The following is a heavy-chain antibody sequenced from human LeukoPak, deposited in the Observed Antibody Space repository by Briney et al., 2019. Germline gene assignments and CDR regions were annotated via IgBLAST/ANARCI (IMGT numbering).Heavy chain of an antibody. D-gene: IGHD3-22*01. CDR3: APTFYYYGSSGYSR. CDR2: ISSSSSNI. V-gene: IGHV3-21*01. J-gene: IGHJ4*02. Sequence: PGGSLRLSCAASGFTFSSYSMNWVRQAPGKGLEWVSSISSSSSNIYYADSVKGRFTISRDNAKNSLYLQMNSLRAEDTAVYYCAPTFYYYGSSGYSRGGQGTLVTVSS. CDR1: GFTFSSYS.